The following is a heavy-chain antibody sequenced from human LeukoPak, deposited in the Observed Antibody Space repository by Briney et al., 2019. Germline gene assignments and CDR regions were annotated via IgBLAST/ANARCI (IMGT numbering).Heavy chain of an antibody. CDR1: GFTLSTYA. CDR2: ISQDGSIK. CDR3: ASHSSPTY. Sequence: GGSLRLSCLASGFTLSTYAMHWVRQAPGKGLEWVAVISQDGSIKHHADSVKGRFTISRDNSKNTLYLQMNSLRAEDTAVYYCASHSSPTYWGQGTLVPVSS. V-gene: IGHV3-30*04. J-gene: IGHJ4*02. D-gene: IGHD6-13*01.